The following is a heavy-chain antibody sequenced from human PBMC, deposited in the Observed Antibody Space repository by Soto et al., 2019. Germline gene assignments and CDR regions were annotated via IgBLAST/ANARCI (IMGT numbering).Heavy chain of an antibody. J-gene: IGHJ4*02. CDR1: GYSFTSNW. Sequence: GESLKISCKGSGYSFTSNWIGWVRQMPGKGLEWMGIIYPGDSESRYSPSFQGQVSISVDKSISTAYLQWSSLKASDSAMYYCARRRGAAAALDFDYWGQGTLVTVSS. V-gene: IGHV5-51*01. CDR3: ARRRGAAAALDFDY. CDR2: IYPGDSES. D-gene: IGHD6-13*01.